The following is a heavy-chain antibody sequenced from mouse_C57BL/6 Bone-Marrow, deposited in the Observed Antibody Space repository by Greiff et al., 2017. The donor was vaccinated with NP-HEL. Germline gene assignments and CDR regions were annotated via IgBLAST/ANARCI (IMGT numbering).Heavy chain of an antibody. D-gene: IGHD2-4*01. CDR3: ARGGNYDRGFAY. V-gene: IGHV1-50*01. CDR2: IDPSDSYT. Sequence: QVQLQQPGAELVKPGASVKLSCKASGYTFTSYWMQWVKQRPGQGLEWIGEIDPSDSYTNYNQKFKGKATLTVDTSSSTAYMQLSSLTSEDAAVDYCARGGNYDRGFAYWGQGTLVTVSA. CDR1: GYTFTSYW. J-gene: IGHJ3*01.